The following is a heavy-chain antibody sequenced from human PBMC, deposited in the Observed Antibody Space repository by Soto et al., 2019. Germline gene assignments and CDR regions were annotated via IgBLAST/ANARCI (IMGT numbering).Heavy chain of an antibody. Sequence: EVQLLESGGGLVQSGGSLRLSCAASGFTFSSYAINWVRQAPGKGLEWVSGISGSGGSTYYADSVKGRFAISRDNSKNPVSLPMDSLRAEDTAVYYGARGGVVIVPPAANIDYWGQGTLVTVSS. J-gene: IGHJ4*02. CDR1: GFTFSSYA. D-gene: IGHD2-2*01. CDR2: ISGSGGST. CDR3: ARGGVVIVPPAANIDY. V-gene: IGHV3-23*01.